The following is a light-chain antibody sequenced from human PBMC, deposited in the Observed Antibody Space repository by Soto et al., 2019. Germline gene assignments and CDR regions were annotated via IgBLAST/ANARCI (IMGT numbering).Light chain of an antibody. CDR3: QQYDSDYT. V-gene: IGKV1-5*03. Sequence: DIQMTQSPSTLSASVGDRVTITCRASQSINNWLAWYQQKPGKAHNLLIYNASTLESGVPSRFSGSGSGTEFTLTSSSLQPDDFATYYCQQYDSDYTFGQGTKLEIK. J-gene: IGKJ2*01. CDR2: NAS. CDR1: QSINNW.